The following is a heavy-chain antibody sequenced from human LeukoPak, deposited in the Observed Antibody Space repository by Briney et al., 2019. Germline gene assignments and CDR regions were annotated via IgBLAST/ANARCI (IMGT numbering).Heavy chain of an antibody. Sequence: GGSLRLSCAASGFTVCSNYMSWVRQAPGKGLEWVSVIYSGGSTYYADSVKGRFTISRHNSKNTLYLQMNSLRAEDTAVYYCARLNDYAWFDPWGQGTLVTVSS. J-gene: IGHJ5*02. CDR2: IYSGGST. V-gene: IGHV3-53*04. D-gene: IGHD4-17*01. CDR3: ARLNDYAWFDP. CDR1: GFTVCSNY.